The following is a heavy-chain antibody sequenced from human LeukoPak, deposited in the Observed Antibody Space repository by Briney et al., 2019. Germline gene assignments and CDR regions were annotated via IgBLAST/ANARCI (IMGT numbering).Heavy chain of an antibody. Sequence: GGSLRLSCTASGFVSSNYMSWVRQTPGKGLEWVSVIYSGGITYYADSVKGRFTVSRDNSKNTVYLEMNSLRAEDTAVYYCAELGITMIGGVWGKGTTVTISS. J-gene: IGHJ6*04. D-gene: IGHD3-10*02. CDR2: IYSGGIT. CDR3: AELGITMIGGV. V-gene: IGHV3-66*01. CDR1: GFVSSNY.